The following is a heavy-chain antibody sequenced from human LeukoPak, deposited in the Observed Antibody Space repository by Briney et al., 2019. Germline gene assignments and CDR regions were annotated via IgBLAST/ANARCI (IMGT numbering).Heavy chain of an antibody. CDR2: INHSGGT. Sequence: SETLSLTCAVYGGSFSNYYWSWIRRPPRKGLEWIGEINHSGGTNYNPSLKSRVTISVDTSKNQFSLKLSSVTAADTAVHYCALDFWRGSVITNYWGQGTLVTVSS. D-gene: IGHD3-3*01. V-gene: IGHV4-34*01. CDR3: ALDFWRGSVITNY. CDR1: GGSFSNYY. J-gene: IGHJ4*02.